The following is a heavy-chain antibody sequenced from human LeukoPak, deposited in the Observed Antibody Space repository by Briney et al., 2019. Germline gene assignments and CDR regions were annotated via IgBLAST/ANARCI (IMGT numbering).Heavy chain of an antibody. J-gene: IGHJ4*02. V-gene: IGHV3-23*01. D-gene: IGHD2-21*02. CDR1: GLTASSYA. CDR2: ISGSGTTT. CDR3: TKGVTLFDY. Sequence: GGSLRLSCVASGLTASSYAMSWVRQAPGKGLEWVSGISGSGTTTYYAASVKGRSTISRDNSKDTLYLQMNSLRAEDTAVYYCTKGVTLFDYWGQGTLVTVSS.